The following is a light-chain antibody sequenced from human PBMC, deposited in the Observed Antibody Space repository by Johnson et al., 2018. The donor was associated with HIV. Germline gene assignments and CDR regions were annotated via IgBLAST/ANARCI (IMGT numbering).Light chain of an antibody. Sequence: QSVLTQPPSVSAAPGQRVTISCSGSSSNIGNNFVSWYQQLPGTAPKLLIYENNKRPSGIPDRFSGSKSGTSATLGTTGLQTGAEADYYCGTWDSSLSAGEVFGTGTKVTVL. CDR2: ENN. CDR3: GTWDSSLSAGEV. CDR1: SSNIGNNF. J-gene: IGLJ1*01. V-gene: IGLV1-51*02.